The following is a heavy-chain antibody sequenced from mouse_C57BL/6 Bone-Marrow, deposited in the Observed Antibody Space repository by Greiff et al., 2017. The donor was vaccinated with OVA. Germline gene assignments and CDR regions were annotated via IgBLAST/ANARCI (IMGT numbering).Heavy chain of an antibody. CDR1: GFTFSDYY. CDR2: INYDGSST. V-gene: IGHV5-16*01. J-gene: IGHJ2*01. D-gene: IGHD1-1*01. CDR3: ARDGGSSLFDY. Sequence: EVKLMESEGGLVQPGSSMKLSCTASGFTFSDYYMAWVRQVPEKGLEWVANINYDGSSTYYLDSLKSRFIISRDNAKNILYLQMSSLKSEDTATYYCARDGGSSLFDYWGQGTTLTVSS.